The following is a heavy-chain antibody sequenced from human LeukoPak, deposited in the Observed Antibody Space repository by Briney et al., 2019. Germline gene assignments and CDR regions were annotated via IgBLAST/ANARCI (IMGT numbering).Heavy chain of an antibody. V-gene: IGHV3-66*01. J-gene: IGHJ4*02. D-gene: IGHD2-21*01. Sequence: GGSLRLSCTASGFTVSNNYMTWVRQAPGKGLEWVSVFYSGDSTYYADSVRGRFTISRDNSKNSLYLQMNSLRAEDTAVYYCAREFPMNHFDYWGQGTLVTVSS. CDR3: AREFPMNHFDY. CDR1: GFTVSNNY. CDR2: FYSGDST.